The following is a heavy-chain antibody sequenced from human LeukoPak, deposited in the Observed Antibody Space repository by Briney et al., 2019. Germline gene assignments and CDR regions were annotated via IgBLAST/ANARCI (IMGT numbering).Heavy chain of an antibody. V-gene: IGHV4-61*02. CDR3: ASRNYYDSSSAFDI. CDR1: GGSISSGSYY. CDR2: IYTSGST. Sequence: PSQTLSLTCTVSGGSISSGSYYWSWIRQPAGKGLEWIGRIYTSGSTNYNPSLKSRVTISVDTSKNQFSLKLSSVTAADTAVYYCASRNYYDSSSAFDIWGQGTMVTVSS. D-gene: IGHD3-22*01. J-gene: IGHJ3*02.